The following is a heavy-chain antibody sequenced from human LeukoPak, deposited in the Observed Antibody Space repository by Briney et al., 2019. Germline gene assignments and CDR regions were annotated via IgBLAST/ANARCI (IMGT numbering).Heavy chain of an antibody. CDR3: ARFSSSWYPFAEYFQH. Sequence: SETLSLTCTVSDGSISSGSYYWSWIRQPPGKGLEWIGYIYHSGSTYYNPSLKSRVTISVDRSKNQFSLKLSSVTAADTAVYYCARFSSSWYPFAEYFQHWGQGTLVTVSS. V-gene: IGHV4-30-2*01. D-gene: IGHD6-13*01. CDR1: DGSISSGSYY. CDR2: IYHSGST. J-gene: IGHJ1*01.